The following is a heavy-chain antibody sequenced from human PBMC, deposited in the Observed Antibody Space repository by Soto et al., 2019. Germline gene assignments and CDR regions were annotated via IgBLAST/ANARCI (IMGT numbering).Heavy chain of an antibody. D-gene: IGHD1-26*01. CDR1: GYTLTELS. CDR3: ARAPGARTQIYFDY. Sequence: ASVKVSCKVSGYTLTELSMHWVRQAPGKGLEWMGGFDPEDGETIYAQELQGRVTMTEDTSTDTAYMELSSLRSEDTAVYYCARAPGARTQIYFDYWGQGTLVTVSS. V-gene: IGHV1-24*01. J-gene: IGHJ4*02. CDR2: FDPEDGET.